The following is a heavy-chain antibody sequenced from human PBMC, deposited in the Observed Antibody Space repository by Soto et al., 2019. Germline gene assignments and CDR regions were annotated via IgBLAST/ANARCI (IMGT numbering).Heavy chain of an antibody. CDR3: ASQEVGGTYVYTFDS. V-gene: IGHV4-39*01. CDR1: GDSITSNSYY. CDR2: IYYSGST. J-gene: IGHJ5*01. D-gene: IGHD1-26*01. Sequence: SETLSLTCTVSGDSITSNSYYWGWIRQRLGKGLEWIGSIYYSGSTYYNPSLKSRVTISVDTSKNQFSLKLRSVTAADTAVYYCASQEVGGTYVYTFDSWGQGTLVTSPQ.